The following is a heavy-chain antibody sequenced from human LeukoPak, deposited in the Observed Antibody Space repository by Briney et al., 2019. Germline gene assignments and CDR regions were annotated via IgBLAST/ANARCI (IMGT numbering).Heavy chain of an antibody. CDR1: GFTFSSYA. D-gene: IGHD3-22*01. CDR2: ISGSGGST. J-gene: IGHJ4*02. CDR3: AKGGYYDSSGYFPPDRFLDY. V-gene: IGHV3-23*01. Sequence: LPGGSLRLSCAASGFTFSSYAMSWVRQAPGKGLEWVSAISGSGGSTYYADSVKGRFTISRDNSKNTPYLQMNSLRAEDTAVYYCAKGGYYDSSGYFPPDRFLDYWGQGTLVTVSS.